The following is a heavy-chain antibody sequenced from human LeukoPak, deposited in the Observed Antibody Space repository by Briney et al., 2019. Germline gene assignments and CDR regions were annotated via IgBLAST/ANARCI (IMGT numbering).Heavy chain of an antibody. J-gene: IGHJ4*02. CDR2: IYTSGST. D-gene: IGHD4-17*01. CDR3: ARCDDYGDYVRTSWDFDY. Sequence: PSETLSLTCTVSGGSISSGTSYWSWIRQPAGKGLEWIGRIYTSGSTNYNPSLKSRVTISVDTSKNQFSLKLSSVTAADTAVYYCARCDDYGDYVRTSWDFDYWGQGTLVTVSS. CDR1: GGSISSGTSY. V-gene: IGHV4-61*02.